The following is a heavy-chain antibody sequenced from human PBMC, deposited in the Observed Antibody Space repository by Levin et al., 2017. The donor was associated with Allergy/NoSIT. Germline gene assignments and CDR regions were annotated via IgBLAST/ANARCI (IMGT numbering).Heavy chain of an antibody. Sequence: PGGSLRLSCAASGFTFSSYAMHWVRQAPGKGLEWVAVISYDGSNKYYADSVKGRFTISRDNSKNTLYLQMNSLRAEDTAVYYCARDQGAYGSGTKEVGDAFDIWGQGTMVTVSS. V-gene: IGHV3-30-3*01. CDR2: ISYDGSNK. D-gene: IGHD3-10*01. CDR3: ARDQGAYGSGTKEVGDAFDI. J-gene: IGHJ3*02. CDR1: GFTFSSYA.